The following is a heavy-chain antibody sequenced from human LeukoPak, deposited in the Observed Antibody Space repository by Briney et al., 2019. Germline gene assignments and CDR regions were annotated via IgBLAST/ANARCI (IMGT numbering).Heavy chain of an antibody. D-gene: IGHD4-23*01. Sequence: SETLSLTCTVSGGSIRSYYWSWIRQPAGKGLEWIGRMYTSGSTNYNPSLKSRVTMSVDTSKNQFSLKLRSVTAANTAVYYCARMAVGNTGPFDYWGQGTLVTVSS. V-gene: IGHV4-4*07. J-gene: IGHJ4*02. CDR3: ARMAVGNTGPFDY. CDR1: GGSIRSYY. CDR2: MYTSGST.